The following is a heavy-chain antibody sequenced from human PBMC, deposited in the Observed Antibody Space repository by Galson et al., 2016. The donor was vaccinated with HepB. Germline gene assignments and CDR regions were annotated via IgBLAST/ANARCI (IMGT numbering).Heavy chain of an antibody. CDR1: GLTFNSYA. CDR2: LRGSGSST. J-gene: IGHJ4*02. CDR3: AKIDSSAWYPRGVY. Sequence: SLRLSCAGSGLTFNSYAMHWVRQAPGKGLEWVSGLRGSGSSTFYAASVEGRFTISRDKSKNTVFLRMNSLRVEDTAIYYCAKIDSSAWYPRGVYWGQGTLVTVSS. V-gene: IGHV3-23*01. D-gene: IGHD6-19*01.